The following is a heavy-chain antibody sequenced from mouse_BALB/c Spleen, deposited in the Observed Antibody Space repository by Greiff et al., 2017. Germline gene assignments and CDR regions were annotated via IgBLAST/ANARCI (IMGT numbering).Heavy chain of an antibody. J-gene: IGHJ2*01. Sequence: EVNVVESGGGLVKPGGSLKLSCAASGFTFSSYAMSWVRQTPEKRLEWVASISSGGSTYYPDSVKGRFTISRDNARNILYLQMSSLRSEDTAMYYCARGWGYDPYYFDYWGQGTTLTVSS. V-gene: IGHV5-6-5*01. CDR2: ISSGGST. CDR1: GFTFSSYA. D-gene: IGHD2-2*01. CDR3: ARGWGYDPYYFDY.